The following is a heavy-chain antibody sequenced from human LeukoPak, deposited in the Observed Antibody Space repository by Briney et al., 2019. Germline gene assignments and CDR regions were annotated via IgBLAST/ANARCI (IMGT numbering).Heavy chain of an antibody. CDR3: AREEAIVTFGMGRAAHIWFDP. V-gene: IGHV4-4*09. D-gene: IGHD2-15*01. CDR2: ISVSGST. Sequence: SETLSLTCAVYGGSLYGHYWSWIRQPPGKGLEWVGYISVSGSTRYNLSLTSRVIISVDTSKNHLSLKLTSVTAADTAIYYCAREEAIVTFGMGRAAHIWFDPWGQGTLVTVSS. CDR1: GGSLYGHY. J-gene: IGHJ5*02.